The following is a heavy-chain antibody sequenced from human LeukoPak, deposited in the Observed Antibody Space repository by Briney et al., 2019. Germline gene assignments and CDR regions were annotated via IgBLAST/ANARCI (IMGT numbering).Heavy chain of an antibody. CDR2: ISGSGGST. CDR3: AKARVASPLRNWFDP. J-gene: IGHJ5*02. V-gene: IGHV3-23*01. Sequence: PGGSLRLSCAASGFTFSSYAMSWVRQAPGKGLEWVSAISGSGGSTYYADSVKGRFTISRDNSKNTLYLQMNSLRAEDTAVYYCAKARVASPLRNWFDPWGQGTLVTVSS. D-gene: IGHD5-12*01. CDR1: GFTFSSYA.